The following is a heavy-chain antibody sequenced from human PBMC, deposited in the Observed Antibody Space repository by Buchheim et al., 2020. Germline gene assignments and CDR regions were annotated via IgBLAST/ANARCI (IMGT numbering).Heavy chain of an antibody. J-gene: IGHJ5*02. D-gene: IGHD2-2*01. Sequence: EGQFVESGGGLVQPGGSLRLSCAASRFTFSRYWMHWVRAGPGKGLEWVAGINNDGKSTIYADSVKGRFTISRANAKNTLTLQMNSLRVEDTAVYYCASETFSTSRSSRVRWFDPWGQGT. CDR2: INNDGKST. CDR3: ASETFSTSRSSRVRWFDP. V-gene: IGHV3-74*01. CDR1: RFTFSRYW.